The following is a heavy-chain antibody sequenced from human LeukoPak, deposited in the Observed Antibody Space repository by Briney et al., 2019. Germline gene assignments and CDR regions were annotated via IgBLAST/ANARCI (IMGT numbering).Heavy chain of an antibody. CDR3: ARLWGRWLVFDY. D-gene: IGHD6-19*01. CDR1: GGSISSSDYY. CDR2: IYYSGST. V-gene: IGHV4-39*01. Sequence: SETLSLTCTVSGGSISSSDYYWGWIRRPPGKGLEWIGSIYYSGSTYYNPSLKSRVTISVDTSKNQFSLKLSSVTAADTAVYYCARLWGRWLVFDYWGQGTLVTVSS. J-gene: IGHJ4*02.